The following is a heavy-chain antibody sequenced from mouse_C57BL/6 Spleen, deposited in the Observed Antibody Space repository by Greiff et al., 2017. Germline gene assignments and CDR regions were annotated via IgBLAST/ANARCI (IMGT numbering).Heavy chain of an antibody. J-gene: IGHJ3*01. CDR3: ARGGGYYDYDAAWFAY. D-gene: IGHD2-4*01. CDR2: INPSSGYT. V-gene: IGHV1-7*01. Sequence: VQVVESGAELAKPGASVKLSCKASGYTFTSYWMHWVKQRPGQGLEWIGYINPSSGYTKYNQKFKDKATLTADKSSSTAYMQLSSLTYEDSAVYYCARGGGYYDYDAAWFAYWGQGTLVTVSA. CDR1: GYTFTSYW.